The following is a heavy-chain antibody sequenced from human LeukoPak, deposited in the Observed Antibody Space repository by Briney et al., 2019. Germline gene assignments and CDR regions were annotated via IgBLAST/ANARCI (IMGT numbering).Heavy chain of an antibody. CDR2: IYPGDSDT. CDR1: GYRFSSYW. D-gene: IGHD6-19*01. CDR3: ARREIPSSGWDY. J-gene: IGHJ4*02. V-gene: IGHV5-51*01. Sequence: GESLKISCKGSGYRFSSYWIGWVRQMPGKGLEWMGIIYPGDSDTKYSPSFQGQVTNSADKSISTAYLQWSSLKASDTAMYFCARREIPSSGWDYWGQGTLVTVSS.